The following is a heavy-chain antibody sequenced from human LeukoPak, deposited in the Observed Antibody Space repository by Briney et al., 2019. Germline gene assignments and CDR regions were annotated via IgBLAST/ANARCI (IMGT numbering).Heavy chain of an antibody. V-gene: IGHV4-59*08. Sequence: SETLSLTCTVSGGSDSSYYWSLIRQPAGKGLEWIGYIYYSGSTNYNPSLKSRVTISVDTSKNQFSLKLSSVTAADTAVYYCARYSSSWYGPGAFDIWGQGTMVTVSS. CDR1: GGSDSSYY. CDR2: IYYSGST. D-gene: IGHD6-13*01. CDR3: ARYSSSWYGPGAFDI. J-gene: IGHJ3*02.